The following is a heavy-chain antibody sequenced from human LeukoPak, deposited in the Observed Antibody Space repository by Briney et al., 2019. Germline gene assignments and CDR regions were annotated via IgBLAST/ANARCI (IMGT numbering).Heavy chain of an antibody. CDR3: AKENPVGGTNYFDY. D-gene: IGHD1-26*01. CDR2: ITGGGDNI. CDR1: GFTFSSFP. Sequence: GGSLGLSCAASGFTFSSFPMSWVRQAPGKGLEWVSAITGGGDNIYYADSVKGRFTISRDNSKNTLYLQMNTLRVEDRAVYYCAKENPVGGTNYFDYWGQGTLVTVAS. V-gene: IGHV3-23*01. J-gene: IGHJ4*02.